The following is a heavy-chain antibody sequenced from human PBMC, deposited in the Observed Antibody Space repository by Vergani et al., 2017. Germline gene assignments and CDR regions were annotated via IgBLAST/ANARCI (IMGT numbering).Heavy chain of an antibody. Sequence: QLQLQESGPGLVKPSETLSLTCTVSGGSISSSSYYWGWIRQPPGKGLEWIGSIYYSGNTYYNPSLKSRVTISVDTSKNQFSLKLSSVTAADTAVYYCARDFTETVWGSYPLDAFDIWGQGTMVTVSS. CDR3: ARDFTETVWGSYPLDAFDI. CDR2: IYYSGNT. CDR1: GGSISSSSYY. J-gene: IGHJ3*02. D-gene: IGHD3-16*02. V-gene: IGHV4-39*02.